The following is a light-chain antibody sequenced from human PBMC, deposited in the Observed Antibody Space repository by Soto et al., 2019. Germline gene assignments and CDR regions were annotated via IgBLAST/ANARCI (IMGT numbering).Light chain of an antibody. Sequence: EKVMTQSPATLSLSPGERATLSCRASQSVSRYLAWYQQKPGQAPRLLIYGASTRATGIPARFSGSGSGTEFTLTISSLQSEDFAVYYCQQYGSSPLTFGGGTKVDIK. CDR1: QSVSRY. J-gene: IGKJ4*01. CDR3: QQYGSSPLT. V-gene: IGKV3-15*01. CDR2: GAS.